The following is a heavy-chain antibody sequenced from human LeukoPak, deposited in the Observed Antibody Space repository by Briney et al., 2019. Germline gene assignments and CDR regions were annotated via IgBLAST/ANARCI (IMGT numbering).Heavy chain of an antibody. D-gene: IGHD3-3*01. V-gene: IGHV1-69*05. CDR2: IIPIFGTA. CDR3: ARDWGAYDFWSGYLDY. CDR1: GGTFSSYA. J-gene: IGHJ4*02. Sequence: ASVKVSCKASGGTFSSYATSWVRQAPGQGLEWMGGIIPIFGTANYAQKFQGRVTITTDESTSTAYMELSSLRSEDTAVYYCARDWGAYDFWSGYLDYWGQGTLVTVSS.